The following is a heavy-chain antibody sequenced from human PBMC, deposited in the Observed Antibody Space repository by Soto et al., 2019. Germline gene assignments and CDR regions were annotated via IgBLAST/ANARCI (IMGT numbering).Heavy chain of an antibody. CDR3: ARSRYSGYDRDYDY. Sequence: SVKVSCKTSGGTFSSYTISWVRQAIGQGLEWMGRIIPILGIANYAQKFQGRVTITADKSTSTAYMELSSLRSEDTAVYYCARSRYSGYDRDYDYWGQGTLVTGSP. CDR1: GGTFSSYT. V-gene: IGHV1-69*02. D-gene: IGHD5-12*01. CDR2: IIPILGIA. J-gene: IGHJ4*02.